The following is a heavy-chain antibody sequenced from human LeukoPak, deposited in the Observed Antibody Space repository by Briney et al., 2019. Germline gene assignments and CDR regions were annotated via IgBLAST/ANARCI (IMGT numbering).Heavy chain of an antibody. CDR3: ARVSWGGSFFDY. CDR1: GFTFSDYR. CDR2: IRQDGSEK. J-gene: IGHJ4*02. D-gene: IGHD1-26*01. Sequence: GGSLRLSCVASGFTFSDYRMSWVRQAPGKGLECVANIRQDGSEKHHLDSVKGRFTISRDNGKNSLFLQMNSLRAEDTAVYYCARVSWGGSFFDYWGRGILVTVSS. V-gene: IGHV3-7*01.